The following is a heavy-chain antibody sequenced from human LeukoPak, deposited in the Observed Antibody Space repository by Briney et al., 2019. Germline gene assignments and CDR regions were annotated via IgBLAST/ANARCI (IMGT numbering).Heavy chain of an antibody. V-gene: IGHV4-59*01. D-gene: IGHD6-13*01. CDR1: GGSISPYY. CDR2: IYYSGGT. CDR3: ARRAAAVGNYYMDV. Sequence: SETLSLTCTVSGGSISPYYWNWIRKPPRKGLGWIGYIYYSGGTNYNASLTSRVTISVDTSQNQFSLRLSSVTAADTAVYYCARRAAAVGNYYMDVWGKGTPVTVSS. J-gene: IGHJ6*03.